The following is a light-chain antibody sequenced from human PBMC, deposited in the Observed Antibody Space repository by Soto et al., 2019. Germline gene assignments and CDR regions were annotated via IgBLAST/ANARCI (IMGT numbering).Light chain of an antibody. J-gene: IGKJ1*01. CDR2: KVS. CDR1: QSRVHSDGNTY. CDR3: MSANLFPL. V-gene: IGKV2-24*01. Sequence: DMVLTHTPLSAPVSLGQPASISCRSSQSRVHSDGNTYLSWLQQRPGQAPRLLIYKVSNRFFGVEDRFSGCGAGTDFTLKISRVDAEDVGSCYCMSANLFPLFGQGTKVDIK.